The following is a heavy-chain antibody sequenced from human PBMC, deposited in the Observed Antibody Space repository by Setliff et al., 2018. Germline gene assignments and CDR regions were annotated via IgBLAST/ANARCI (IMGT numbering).Heavy chain of an antibody. J-gene: IGHJ4*02. V-gene: IGHV4-39*07. CDR1: GGSISSSSYY. Sequence: SETLSLTCTVSGGSISSSSYYWGWIRQPPGKGLEWIGSIYYSGSTYYNPSLKSRVTISVDTSKNQFSLKLSSVTAADTAVYYCARGRVEMATITPSDYWGQGTLVTVSS. CDR2: IYYSGST. CDR3: ARGRVEMATITPSDY. D-gene: IGHD5-12*01.